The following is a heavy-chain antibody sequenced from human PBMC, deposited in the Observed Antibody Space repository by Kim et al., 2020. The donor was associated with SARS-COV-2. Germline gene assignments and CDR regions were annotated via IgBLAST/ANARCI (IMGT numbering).Heavy chain of an antibody. CDR2: MNPNSGNT. CDR1: GYTFTSYD. V-gene: IGHV1-8*01. J-gene: IGHJ1*01. CDR3: ARGPSSSWYQYFQH. D-gene: IGHD6-13*01. Sequence: ASVKVSCKASGYTFTSYDINWVRQATGQGLEWMGWMNPNSGNTGYAQKFQGRVTMTRNTSISTAYMELSSLRSEDTAVYYCARGPSSSWYQYFQHWGQGTLVTVSS.